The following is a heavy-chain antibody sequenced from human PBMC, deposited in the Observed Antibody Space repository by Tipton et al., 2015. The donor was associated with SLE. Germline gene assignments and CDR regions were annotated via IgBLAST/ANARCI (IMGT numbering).Heavy chain of an antibody. D-gene: IGHD5-18*01. V-gene: IGHV4-59*11. CDR3: ARDEPGWIQLWPS. CDR2: IYYSGST. J-gene: IGHJ4*02. CDR1: GGSISSHY. Sequence: TLSLTCTVSGGSISSHYWSWIRQPPGKGLEWIGSIYYSGSTYYNPSLKSRVTISVDTSKNQFSLKLSSVTAADTAVYYCARDEPGWIQLWPSWGQGTLVTVSS.